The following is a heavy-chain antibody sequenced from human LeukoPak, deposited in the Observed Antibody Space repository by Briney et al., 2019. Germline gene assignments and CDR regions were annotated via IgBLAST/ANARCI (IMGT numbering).Heavy chain of an antibody. CDR1: GFTFSTYG. CDR2: IWYDGSNK. V-gene: IGHV3-33*01. D-gene: IGHD2-21*01. CDR3: AVEVATDY. J-gene: IGHJ4*02. Sequence: GGSLRLSCAASGFTFSTYGIHWVRQAPGKGLEWVAVIWYDGSNKFYADSVKGRFTISRDNSKNTLYLQMNSLRAEDTAVYYVAVEVATDYWGQGALVTVSS.